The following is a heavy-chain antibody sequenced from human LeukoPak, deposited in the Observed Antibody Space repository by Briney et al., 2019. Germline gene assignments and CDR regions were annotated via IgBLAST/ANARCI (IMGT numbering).Heavy chain of an antibody. CDR2: INHSGST. V-gene: IGHV4-34*01. CDR1: GGSFSGYY. J-gene: IGHJ4*02. CDR3: ARGGRDIVVVVAAPWAHYFDY. Sequence: SETLSLTCAVYGGSFSGYYWSWIRQPPGKGLEWIGEINHSGSTNYNPSLKSRVTISVDTSKNQFSLKLSSVTAADTAVYYCARGGRDIVVVVAAPWAHYFDYWGQGTLVTVSS. D-gene: IGHD2-15*01.